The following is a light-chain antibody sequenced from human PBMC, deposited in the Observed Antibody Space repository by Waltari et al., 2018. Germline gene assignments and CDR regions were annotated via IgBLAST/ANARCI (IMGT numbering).Light chain of an antibody. CDR1: SLRTSY. J-gene: IGLJ2*01. CDR3: SSRDSSASHVL. CDR2: GKN. V-gene: IGLV3-19*01. Sequence: SSELTQAPAVSVALGQTVRITCQGASLRTSYASWYQQKSGQAPILVLFGKNKRPSGIPHRFSGYNSERTTSLTITGAQAEDEADYYCSSRDSSASHVLFAGGTKVTGL.